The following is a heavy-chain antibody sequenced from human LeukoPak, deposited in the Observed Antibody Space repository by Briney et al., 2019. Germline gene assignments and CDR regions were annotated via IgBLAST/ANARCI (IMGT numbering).Heavy chain of an antibody. D-gene: IGHD3-9*01. CDR2: MRGSGSVA. Sequence: GGSLRLSCAASGFTFSSHGMAWVRQPPCKGLELVSLMRGSGSVAYYADSVKGRFTISSNNSKNTLYLQSNSLSAEDTAIYYCPKNYDIWDYWGQGTLVTVSS. J-gene: IGHJ4*02. CDR1: GFTFSSHG. CDR3: PKNYDIWDY. V-gene: IGHV3-23*01.